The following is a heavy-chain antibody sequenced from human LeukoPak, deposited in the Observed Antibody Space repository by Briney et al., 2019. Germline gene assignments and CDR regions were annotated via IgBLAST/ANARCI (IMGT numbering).Heavy chain of an antibody. D-gene: IGHD3-16*01. CDR3: ARSGIMITFGGAALGY. CDR2: INPNSGGT. CDR1: GYTFTDYY. J-gene: IGHJ4*02. Sequence: ASVKVSCKASGYTFTDYYMHWVRQAPGQGLEWMGRINPNSGGTNYAQKFQGRVTMTRDTSISTAYMELSRLRSDDTAVYYCARSGIMITFGGAALGYWGQGTLVTVSS. V-gene: IGHV1-2*06.